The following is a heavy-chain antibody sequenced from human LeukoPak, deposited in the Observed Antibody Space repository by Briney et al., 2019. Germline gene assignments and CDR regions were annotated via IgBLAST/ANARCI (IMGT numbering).Heavy chain of an antibody. J-gene: IGHJ3*02. CDR3: ASQRWLQSRAAFDI. V-gene: IGHV5-51*01. CDR2: IYPGDSDT. CDR1: GYSFTSYW. D-gene: IGHD5-24*01. Sequence: GESLKISCKGSGYSFTSYWIGWVRQMPGKGLEWMGIIYPGDSDTRYSPSFQGQVTISADQSISTPYLQWSSLKASDTAMYYCASQRWLQSRAAFDIWGQGTMVTVSS.